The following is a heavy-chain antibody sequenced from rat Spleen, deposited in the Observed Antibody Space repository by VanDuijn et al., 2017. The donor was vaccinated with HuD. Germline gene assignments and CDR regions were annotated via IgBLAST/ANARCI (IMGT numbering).Heavy chain of an antibody. Sequence: EVQLVESGGDLVQPGRSLKLSCAASGFTFTNYRMTWLRQAPRKGREWVASITNAAGSTYYPDSVKGRFTISRDTAENTLYPQMGSLRSEDTDTYYCTTDNYWFAYWGQGTLVTVSS. CDR3: TTDNYWFAY. D-gene: IGHD1-10*01. CDR1: GFTFTNYR. J-gene: IGHJ3*01. CDR2: ITNAAGST. V-gene: IGHV5-27*01.